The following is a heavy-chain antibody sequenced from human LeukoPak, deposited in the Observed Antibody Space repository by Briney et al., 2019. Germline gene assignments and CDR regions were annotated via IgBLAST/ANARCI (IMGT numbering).Heavy chain of an antibody. J-gene: IGHJ1*01. CDR1: GYTFTSYG. Sequence: GASVKVSCKASGYTFTSYGISWVRQAPGQGLEWMGWISAYNGNTNYAQKLQGRVTMTTDTSTSTAYMELRSLRSDDTAVYYCAGWDPYSSSWYSEYFQHWGQGTLVTVSS. CDR2: ISAYNGNT. V-gene: IGHV1-18*04. CDR3: AGWDPYSSSWYSEYFQH. D-gene: IGHD6-13*01.